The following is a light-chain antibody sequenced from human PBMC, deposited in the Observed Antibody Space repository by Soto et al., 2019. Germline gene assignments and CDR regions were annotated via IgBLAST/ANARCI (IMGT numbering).Light chain of an antibody. J-gene: IGLJ1*01. V-gene: IGLV2-11*01. CDR1: SSDVGGYIY. CDR3: CSYAGSYTYV. Sequence: QSVLTQPRSVSGSPGQSVTISCTGTSSDVGGYIYVSWYQHHPGKAPKLMIYDVSNRPSGVPDRFSGSKSGNTASLTISGLQAEDEADYYCCSYAGSYTYVFGTGTKVTVL. CDR2: DVS.